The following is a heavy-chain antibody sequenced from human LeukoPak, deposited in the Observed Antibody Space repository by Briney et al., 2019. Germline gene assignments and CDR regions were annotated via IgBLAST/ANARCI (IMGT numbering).Heavy chain of an antibody. V-gene: IGHV4-39*01. J-gene: IGHJ6*03. D-gene: IGHD4-23*01. CDR2: IYYSGST. CDR1: GFTFSSYY. CDR3: ARLVNKGYYMDV. Sequence: PGGSLRLSCAASGFTFSSYYWGWIRQPPGKGLEWIGSIYYSGSTYYNPSLKSRVTISVDTSKNQFSLKLSSVTAADTAVYYCARLVNKGYYMDVWGKGTTVTISS.